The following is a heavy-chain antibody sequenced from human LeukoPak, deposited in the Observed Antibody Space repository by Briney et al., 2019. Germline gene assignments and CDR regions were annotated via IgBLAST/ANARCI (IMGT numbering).Heavy chain of an antibody. J-gene: IGHJ4*02. Sequence: PSETLSLTXTVSGGSISSSSYYWGWIRQPPGKGLEWIGSIYYSGSTYYNPSLKSRVTISVDTSKNQFSLKLSSVTAADTAVYYCARHDSEGDTAMFDYWGQGTLVTVSS. CDR1: GGSISSSSYY. D-gene: IGHD5-18*01. CDR3: ARHDSEGDTAMFDY. CDR2: IYYSGST. V-gene: IGHV4-39*01.